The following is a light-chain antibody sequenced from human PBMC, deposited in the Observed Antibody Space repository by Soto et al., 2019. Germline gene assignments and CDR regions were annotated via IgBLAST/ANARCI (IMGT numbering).Light chain of an antibody. J-gene: IGLJ1*01. Sequence: QSALTQPASVSGSPGQLITISCTGTSSDVGSYNFVSWYQQHPGKAPKVIIYEGTKRPSGVSNRFSGSKSGNTASLTISGLQAEDEADYYCCSYAGDSTPYVFGTGTKLTVL. V-gene: IGLV2-23*01. CDR1: SSDVGSYNF. CDR3: CSYAGDSTPYV. CDR2: EGT.